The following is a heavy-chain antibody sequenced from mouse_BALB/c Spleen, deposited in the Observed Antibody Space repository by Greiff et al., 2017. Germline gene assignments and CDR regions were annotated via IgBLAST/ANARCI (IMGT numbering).Heavy chain of an antibody. CDR1: GYSFTGYY. CDR2: ISCYNGAT. J-gene: IGHJ4*01. CDR3: ARSLYGSSSYAMDY. Sequence: LVKTGASVKISCKASGYSFTGYYMYWVKQSHGKSLEWIGYISCYNGATSYNQKFKGKATFTVDTSSSTAYMQFNSLTSEDSAVYYCARSLYGSSSYAMDYWGQGTSVTVSS. D-gene: IGHD1-1*01. V-gene: IGHV1S34*01.